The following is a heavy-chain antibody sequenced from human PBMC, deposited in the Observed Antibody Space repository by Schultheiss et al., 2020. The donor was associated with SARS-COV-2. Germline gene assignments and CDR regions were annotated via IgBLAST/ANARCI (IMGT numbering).Heavy chain of an antibody. D-gene: IGHD4-17*01. Sequence: GGSLRLSCAASGFTFSSYAMHWVRQAPGKGLEWVAVIWYDGSNKYYADSVKGRFTISRDNSKNTLYLQMNSLRAEDTAVYYCAKDLNGDYPFDYWGQGTLVTVSS. V-gene: IGHV3-30*02. J-gene: IGHJ4*02. CDR1: GFTFSSYA. CDR2: IWYDGSNK. CDR3: AKDLNGDYPFDY.